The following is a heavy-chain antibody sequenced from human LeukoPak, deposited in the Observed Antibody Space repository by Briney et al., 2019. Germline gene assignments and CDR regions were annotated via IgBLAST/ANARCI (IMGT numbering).Heavy chain of an antibody. J-gene: IGHJ6*03. CDR3: ARDGSSSWYPSYYMDV. D-gene: IGHD6-13*01. V-gene: IGHV3-21*04. Sequence: GGSLRLSCAASGFNFSDYSMTWVRQAPGKGLEWVSSVNGASDYIYYADSVKGRFTISRDNAMNSLYLQMNSLRVEDMALYYCARDGSSSWYPSYYMDVWGKGTTVTVSS. CDR1: GFNFSDYS. CDR2: VNGASDYI.